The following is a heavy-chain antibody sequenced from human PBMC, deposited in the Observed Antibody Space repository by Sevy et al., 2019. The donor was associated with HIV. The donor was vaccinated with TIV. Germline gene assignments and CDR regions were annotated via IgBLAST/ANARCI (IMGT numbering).Heavy chain of an antibody. D-gene: IGHD3-22*01. CDR2: ISSSGSTI. V-gene: IGHV3-11*01. CDR3: ARGAYDSSGSYYFDY. J-gene: IGHJ4*02. Sequence: GGSLRLSCAASGFTFSDYYMSWIRQAPGKGLEWGSYISSSGSTIYYADSVKGRFTISRDNAKNSLYLQMNSLRAEDTAVYYCARGAYDSSGSYYFDYWGQGTLVTVSS. CDR1: GFTFSDYY.